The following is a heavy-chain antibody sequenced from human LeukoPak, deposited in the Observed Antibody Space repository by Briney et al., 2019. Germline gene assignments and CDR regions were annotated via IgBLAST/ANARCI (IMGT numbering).Heavy chain of an antibody. J-gene: IGHJ4*02. V-gene: IGHV4-39*01. Sequence: PSETLSLTCTVSGGSISSSSYYWGWIRQPPGKGLEWIGSIYYSGSTYYNPSLKSRVTISVDTSKNQFSLKLSSVTAADTAVYYCARRPITFGGVIPFGYWGQGTLVTVSS. CDR1: GGSISSSSYY. CDR2: IYYSGST. D-gene: IGHD3-16*01. CDR3: ARRPITFGGVIPFGY.